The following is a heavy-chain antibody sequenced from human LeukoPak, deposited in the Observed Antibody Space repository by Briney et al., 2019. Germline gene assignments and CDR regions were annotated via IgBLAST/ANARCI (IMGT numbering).Heavy chain of an antibody. V-gene: IGHV3-30*02. CDR2: IRYDGSNK. CDR3: ARVLYSSDSSGWNGPSFDY. Sequence: GGALRLSCAASGFTFSSYGMHWVRQAPGKGLEWVAFIRYDGSNKYYAGSVKGRFTISRDNSKNTMYLQMNSLRAEDTAVYYCARVLYSSDSSGWNGPSFDYWGQGTLVTVSS. CDR1: GFTFSSYG. J-gene: IGHJ4*02. D-gene: IGHD6-19*01.